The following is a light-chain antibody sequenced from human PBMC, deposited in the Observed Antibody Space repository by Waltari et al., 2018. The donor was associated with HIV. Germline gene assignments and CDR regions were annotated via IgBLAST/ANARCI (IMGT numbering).Light chain of an antibody. CDR1: KLERNS. V-gene: IGLV3-1*01. CDR3: HAWDSTTVL. J-gene: IGLJ2*01. Sequence: YELPQSPSVSVSPGQTAIITCSGAKLERNSVCWYQQKPGQSPVLLLDQDTKRPSGIPERFSGSKSGNTATLTISGTQALDEADYYCHAWDSTTVLFGGGTELTVL. CDR2: QDT.